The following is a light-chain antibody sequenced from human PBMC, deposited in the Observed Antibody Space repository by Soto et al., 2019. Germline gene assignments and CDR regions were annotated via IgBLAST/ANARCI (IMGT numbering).Light chain of an antibody. CDR3: QQYGSSPPIT. Sequence: EIVLAQSPGTQSLSRGERATLSCRASQSVSNSYLAWYQQKPGQAPRLLIYGASSRATGIPDRFSGSGSGTDFTLTISRLEPEDFAVYYCQQYGSSPPITFGQGTRLEIK. J-gene: IGKJ5*01. V-gene: IGKV3-20*01. CDR2: GAS. CDR1: QSVSNSY.